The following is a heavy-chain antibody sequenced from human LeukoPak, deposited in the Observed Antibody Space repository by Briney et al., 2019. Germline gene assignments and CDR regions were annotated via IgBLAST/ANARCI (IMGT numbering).Heavy chain of an antibody. CDR2: ISYDGSNK. V-gene: IGHV3-30-3*01. J-gene: IGHJ4*02. CDR3: ARDSRIMTYYFDY. Sequence: ARSLTLSCAASGFTFSSYAMHWVRQAQGKGLEWVAVISYDGSNKYYADSVKGRFTISRDNSKNTMYLQMNSLRAEDTAVYYCARDSRIMTYYFDYWGQGTLVTVSS. CDR1: GFTFSSYA. D-gene: IGHD3-16*01.